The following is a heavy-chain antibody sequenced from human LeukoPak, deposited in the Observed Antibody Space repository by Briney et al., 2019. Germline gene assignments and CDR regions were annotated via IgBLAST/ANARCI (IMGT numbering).Heavy chain of an antibody. Sequence: SVKVFCKASGGTLISYAISWVRQAPGQGLEWMGGIIPIFGTANYAQKFQGRVTITADESTSTAYMELSSLRSEDTAVYYCARDHDYYDSSGHFDYWGQGTLVTVSS. CDR3: ARDHDYYDSSGHFDY. CDR1: GGTLISYA. CDR2: IIPIFGTA. V-gene: IGHV1-69*13. D-gene: IGHD3-22*01. J-gene: IGHJ4*02.